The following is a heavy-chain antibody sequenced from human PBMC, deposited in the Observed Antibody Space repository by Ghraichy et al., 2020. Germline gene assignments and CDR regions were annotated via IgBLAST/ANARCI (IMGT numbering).Heavy chain of an antibody. J-gene: IGHJ4*02. V-gene: IGHV1-3*01. CDR1: GYTFTSYA. CDR3: AREELPLYSGSYRGFDY. D-gene: IGHD1-26*01. Sequence: ASVKVSCKASGYTFTSYAMHWVRQAPGQRLEWMGWINAGNGNTKYSQKFQGRVTITRDTSASTAYMELSSLRSEDTAVYYCAREELPLYSGSYRGFDYWGQGTLVTVSS. CDR2: INAGNGNT.